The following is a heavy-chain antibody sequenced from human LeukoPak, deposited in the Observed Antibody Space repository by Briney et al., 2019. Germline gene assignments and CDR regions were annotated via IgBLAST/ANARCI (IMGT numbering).Heavy chain of an antibody. V-gene: IGHV3-23*01. CDR1: GFTFSGYA. CDR2: ISGSGGTT. J-gene: IGHJ4*02. Sequence: PGGSLRLSCAASGFTFSGYAMSWVRQAPGKGLEWVSAISGSGGTTYYADSVKGRFTFSRDNSKNTLFLQMNSLRAEDTAVYYCAKDPITGDYFFDYWGQGTLVTVSS. CDR3: AKDPITGDYFFDY. D-gene: IGHD7-27*01.